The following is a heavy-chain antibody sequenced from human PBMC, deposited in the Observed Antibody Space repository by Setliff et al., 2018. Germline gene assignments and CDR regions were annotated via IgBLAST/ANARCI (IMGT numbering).Heavy chain of an antibody. CDR3: AKGGLYSSGRFDP. J-gene: IGHJ5*02. CDR2: ISGSGGSK. Sequence: GGSLRLSCAASGFTFSTYRMHWVRQAPGKGLEWVSVISGSGGSKYYADSVKGRFTISRDNSKNTRYLQMNSLRAEDTAVYYCAKGGLYSSGRFDPWGQGTLVTVSS. CDR1: GFTFSTYR. V-gene: IGHV3-23*01. D-gene: IGHD6-19*01.